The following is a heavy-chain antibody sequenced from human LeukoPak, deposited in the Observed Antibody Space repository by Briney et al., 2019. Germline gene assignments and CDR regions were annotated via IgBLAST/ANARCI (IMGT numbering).Heavy chain of an antibody. CDR1: GGTFTRYS. V-gene: IGHV1-69*05. Sequence: SVKVSCKASGGTFTRYSISWVRLAPGQGREWMGGINPFFGTPDYARKFQGRLTISRDESTSTAYMELSTLRSEDTAVYFCARGGNSNAFDMWGQGTLVTVSS. CDR3: ARGGNSNAFDM. J-gene: IGHJ3*02. CDR2: INPFFGTP. D-gene: IGHD4-23*01.